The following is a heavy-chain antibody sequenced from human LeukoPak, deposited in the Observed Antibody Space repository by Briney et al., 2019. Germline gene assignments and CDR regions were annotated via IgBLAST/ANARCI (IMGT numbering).Heavy chain of an antibody. D-gene: IGHD5-12*01. J-gene: IGHJ3*01. CDR3: AHRMSAYSGYHPRRVYVFDF. V-gene: IGHV2-5*02. CDR1: GFSLNTSEVG. Sequence: SGPTLLKPSQTLTLTCTFSGFSLNTSEVGVGWIRQPPGKALEWLALIYWDDDKRYSPSLKSRLTITEDTSNNQVVLTMTNMDPVDTATYYCAHRMSAYSGYHPRRVYVFDFWGQGTMVTVSS. CDR2: IYWDDDK.